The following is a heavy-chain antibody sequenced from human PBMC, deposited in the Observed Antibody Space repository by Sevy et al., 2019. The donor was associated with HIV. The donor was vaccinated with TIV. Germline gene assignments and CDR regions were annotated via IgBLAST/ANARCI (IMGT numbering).Heavy chain of an antibody. J-gene: IGHJ4*02. CDR1: GGSFSGYY. Sequence: SETLSLTCAVYGGSFSGYYWSWIRQPPGKGLEWIGEINHSGSTNYNPSLKSRVTISVDTSKNQFSLKLSSVTAADTAVYYCARGRSYDFWSGYHFDYWGQGTLVTVSS. CDR2: INHSGST. D-gene: IGHD3-3*01. V-gene: IGHV4-34*01. CDR3: ARGRSYDFWSGYHFDY.